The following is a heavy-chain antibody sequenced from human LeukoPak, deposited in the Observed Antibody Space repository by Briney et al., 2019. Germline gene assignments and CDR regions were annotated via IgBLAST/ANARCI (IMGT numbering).Heavy chain of an antibody. D-gene: IGHD2-15*01. CDR3: ARQKTGEDPDLGYCSGDGCYSFHY. J-gene: IGHJ4*02. V-gene: IGHV4-30-4*01. CDR1: GGSISSGDYY. CDR2: INDSGST. Sequence: PSQTLSLTCTVSGGSISSGDYYWSWIRQPPGKGLEWIGEINDSGSTNYNPSLKSRVTMTVDASNKQFSLRLSSVTAVDTAVYYCARQKTGEDPDLGYCSGDGCYSFHYWGPGTLVTVSS.